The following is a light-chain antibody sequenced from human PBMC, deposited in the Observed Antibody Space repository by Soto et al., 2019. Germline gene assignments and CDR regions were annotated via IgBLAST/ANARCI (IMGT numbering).Light chain of an antibody. CDR1: QSVRSNF. CDR2: GAS. Sequence: VLTQSPGTLSLSPGERATLSCRASQSVRSNFLAWYQQKPGQAPRLLIYGASNRATGIPDRFSGSGSGTDYTLTITRLEPEDFAMYYCQRYDSLRTFGQGTKVDIK. V-gene: IGKV3-20*01. J-gene: IGKJ1*01. CDR3: QRYDSLRT.